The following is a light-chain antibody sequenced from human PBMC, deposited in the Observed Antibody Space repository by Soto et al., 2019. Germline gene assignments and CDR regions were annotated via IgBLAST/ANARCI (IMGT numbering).Light chain of an antibody. CDR1: RSILSTSNNKNY. J-gene: IGKJ3*01. V-gene: IGKV4-1*01. Sequence: SCWSSRSILSTSNNKNYLSWYQQKPGQPPKLLVYWASTRESGVPDRFSGSGSGTDFTLTISSLQAEDVAVYYCQQYFNTPFTFGPGTKVEIK. CDR3: QQYFNTPFT. CDR2: WAS.